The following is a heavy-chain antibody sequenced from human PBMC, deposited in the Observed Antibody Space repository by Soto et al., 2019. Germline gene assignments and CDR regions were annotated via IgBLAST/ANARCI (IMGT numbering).Heavy chain of an antibody. J-gene: IGHJ4*02. V-gene: IGHV2-5*02. CDR2: IYWADDK. Sequence: QIALKESGPTLVKPTQTLTLTCTFSGFSITGNGEGVGWIRQPPGKALEWLALIYWADDKRYSPSLRNRLTITLDNSKDQVILTMTDMVPADTATYFCAHGYVQLLATFHYFDSWGQGTQVTVSS. D-gene: IGHD2-2*01. CDR1: GFSITGNGEG. CDR3: AHGYVQLLATFHYFDS.